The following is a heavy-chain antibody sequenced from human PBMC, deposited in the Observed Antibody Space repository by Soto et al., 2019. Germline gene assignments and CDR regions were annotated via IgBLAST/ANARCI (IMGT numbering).Heavy chain of an antibody. CDR2: IYPGDSDT. V-gene: IGHV5-51*01. D-gene: IGHD6-13*01. CDR1: GYSFTSYW. Sequence: PGESLKISCKGSGYSFTSYWIGWVRQMPGKGLEWMGIIYPGDSDTRYSPSFQGQVTTSADKSISTAYLQWSSLKASDTAMYYCARTAAAGKYYYGTDVWGQGTTVTVSS. CDR3: ARTAAAGKYYYGTDV. J-gene: IGHJ6*02.